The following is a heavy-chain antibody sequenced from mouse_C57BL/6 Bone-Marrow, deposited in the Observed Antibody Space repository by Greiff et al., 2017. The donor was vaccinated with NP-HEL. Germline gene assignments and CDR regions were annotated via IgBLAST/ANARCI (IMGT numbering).Heavy chain of an antibody. V-gene: IGHV1-81*01. J-gene: IGHJ2*01. CDR3: AREGSSFSY. CDR1: GYTFTSYG. Sequence: VKLMESGAELARPGASVKLSCEASGYTFTSYGISWVKQRTGQGLEWIGEIYPRSGNTYYNEKFKGKATLTADKSSSTAYMELRSLTSEDSAVYFCAREGSSFSYWGQGTTLTVSS. D-gene: IGHD4-1*01. CDR2: IYPRSGNT.